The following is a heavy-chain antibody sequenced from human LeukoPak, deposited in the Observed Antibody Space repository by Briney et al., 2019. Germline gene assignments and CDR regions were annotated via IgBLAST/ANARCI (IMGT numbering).Heavy chain of an antibody. D-gene: IGHD3-22*01. CDR3: ARDSHLDYDSSGSPGGWFDP. V-gene: IGHV4-59*01. CDR2: IYYSGST. CDR1: GGSISNSY. Sequence: SETLSLTCTVSGGSISNSYWSWIRQPPGKGLEWIGYIYYSGSTNYNPSLKSRVTISVDTSKNQFSLKLSSVTAADTAVYYCARDSHLDYDSSGSPGGWFDPWAQGTLVTVSS. J-gene: IGHJ5*02.